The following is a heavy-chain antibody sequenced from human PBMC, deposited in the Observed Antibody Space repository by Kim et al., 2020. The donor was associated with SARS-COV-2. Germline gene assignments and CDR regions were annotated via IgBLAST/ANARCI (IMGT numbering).Heavy chain of an antibody. CDR2: IIPILGIA. Sequence: SVKVSCKASGGTFSSYAISWVRQAPGQGLGWMGRIIPILGIANYAQKFQGRVTITADKSTSTAYMELSSLRSEDTAVYYCARGKYYYGSGSQDYWGQGTLVTVSS. D-gene: IGHD3-10*01. J-gene: IGHJ4*02. V-gene: IGHV1-69*04. CDR1: GGTFSSYA. CDR3: ARGKYYYGSGSQDY.